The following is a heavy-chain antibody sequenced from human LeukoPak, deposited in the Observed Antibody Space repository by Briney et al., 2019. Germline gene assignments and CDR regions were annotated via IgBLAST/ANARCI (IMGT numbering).Heavy chain of an antibody. V-gene: IGHV3-7*01. CDR1: EFTFSNFW. CDR2: TNRDGSEK. CDR3: ARDSGSCRGCAFDI. D-gene: IGHD1-26*01. Sequence: GGSLRLSCAASEFTFSNFWMSWVRQVPGKGLEWVANTNRDGSEKYYVVSVKGRVTISRDNAMNFLYLQLNSLRVDDTTVYYCARDSGSCRGCAFDIWGQGTVVTVSS. J-gene: IGHJ3*02.